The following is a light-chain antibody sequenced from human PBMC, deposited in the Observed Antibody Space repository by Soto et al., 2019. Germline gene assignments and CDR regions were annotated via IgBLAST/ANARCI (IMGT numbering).Light chain of an antibody. Sequence: QSALTQPASMSGSPGQSITISCTGTSSDIGGYNYISWYQQLPGKAPKFIIYDVRNRPSGVSNRFSGSRSGNTASLTTSGLQDEDEADYYCSSYTSSSTVIFGGGTKLTVL. CDR2: DVR. J-gene: IGLJ2*01. CDR3: SSYTSSSTVI. CDR1: SSDIGGYNY. V-gene: IGLV2-14*01.